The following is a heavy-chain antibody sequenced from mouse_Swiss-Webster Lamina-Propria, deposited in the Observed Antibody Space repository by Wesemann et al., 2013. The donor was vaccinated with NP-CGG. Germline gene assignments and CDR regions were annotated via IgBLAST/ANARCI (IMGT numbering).Heavy chain of an antibody. Sequence: WVAYISNGGGSTYYPDTVKGRFTISRDNAKNTLYLQMSSLKSEDTAMYYCARHYDYAWFAYWGQGTLVTVSA. D-gene: IGHD2-4*01. CDR3: ARHYDYAWFAY. J-gene: IGHJ3*01. V-gene: IGHV5-12-2*01. CDR2: ISNGGGST.